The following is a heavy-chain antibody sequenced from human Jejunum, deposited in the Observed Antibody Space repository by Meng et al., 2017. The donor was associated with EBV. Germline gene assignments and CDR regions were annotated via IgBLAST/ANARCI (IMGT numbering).Heavy chain of an antibody. Sequence: QGQLVQSGTEVTKPGASVRVSFKASGYRFTTYFIHWVRQAPGQGLEWMGRINCNNGDTDYAQKFQDRVTMTRDTSITTAYMDLTGLTSNDTAFYYCARIRYGTGTDWFDPWGQGTLVTVSS. CDR2: INCNNGDT. CDR1: GYRFTTYF. V-gene: IGHV1-2*06. D-gene: IGHD3-10*01. J-gene: IGHJ5*02. CDR3: ARIRYGTGTDWFDP.